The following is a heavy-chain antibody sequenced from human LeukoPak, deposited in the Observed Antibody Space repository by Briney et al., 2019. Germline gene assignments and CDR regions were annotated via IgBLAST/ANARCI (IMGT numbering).Heavy chain of an antibody. CDR3: ASGRIPAGGH. CDR1: GGSFSGYY. J-gene: IGHJ1*01. V-gene: IGHV4-34*01. Sequence: SETLSLTCAVYGGSFSGYYWSWIRQPPGKGLEWIGEINHSGSTNYNPSLKSRVAISVGTSKNQFSLKLSSVTAADTAVYYCASGRIPAGGHWGQGTLVTVSS. CDR2: INHSGST. D-gene: IGHD3-16*01.